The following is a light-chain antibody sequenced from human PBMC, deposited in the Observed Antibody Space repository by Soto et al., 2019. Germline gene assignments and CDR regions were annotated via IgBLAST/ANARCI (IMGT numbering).Light chain of an antibody. Sequence: EIVLTQSPGTLSLSPGERATLSCRASQSVSSSYLAWYQQKPGQAPRLLIYGASSRATGIPDMFSGSGSGTDFTLTISRLEPEDLAVYYCQQYGSSPWTFGQRNKVEIK. J-gene: IGKJ1*01. CDR2: GAS. CDR1: QSVSSSY. CDR3: QQYGSSPWT. V-gene: IGKV3-20*01.